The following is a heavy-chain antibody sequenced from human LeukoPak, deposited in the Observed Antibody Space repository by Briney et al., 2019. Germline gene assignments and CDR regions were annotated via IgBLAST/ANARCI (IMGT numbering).Heavy chain of an antibody. V-gene: IGHV3-53*01. Sequence: GSLRLSCAASGFTVSSNYMSWVRQAPGKGLEWVSVIYSGGSTYYADSVKGRFTISRDNSKNTLYLQMNSLRAEDTAVYYCARHHCGGDCYPYDAFDIWGQGTMVTVSS. CDR3: ARHHCGGDCYPYDAFDI. CDR1: GFTVSSNY. J-gene: IGHJ3*02. D-gene: IGHD2-21*02. CDR2: IYSGGST.